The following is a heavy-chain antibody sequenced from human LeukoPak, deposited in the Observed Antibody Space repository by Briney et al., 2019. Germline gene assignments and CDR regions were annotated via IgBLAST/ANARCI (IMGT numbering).Heavy chain of an antibody. CDR3: ARGTWSSSIDY. J-gene: IGHJ4*02. D-gene: IGHD6-6*01. V-gene: IGHV4-30-4*01. CDR2: IYYSGST. Sequence: NSSETLSLTCTVSGGSISSGDYYWSWIRQPPGKGLEWIGYIYYSGSTYYNPSLKSRVTISGDTSKNQFSLRLSSVTAADTAVYYCARGTWSSSIDYWGQGTLVTVSS. CDR1: GGSISSGDYY.